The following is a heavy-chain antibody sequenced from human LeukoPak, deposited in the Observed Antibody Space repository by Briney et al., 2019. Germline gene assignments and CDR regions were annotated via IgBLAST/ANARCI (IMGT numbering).Heavy chain of an antibody. D-gene: IGHD6-13*01. V-gene: IGHV3-20*04. CDR1: GFTFDDYG. J-gene: IGHJ4*02. CDR2: INWNGGST. Sequence: GGSLRLSCAASGFTFDDYGMSWVRQAPGKGLEWVSGINWNGGSTGYADSVKGRFTISRDNAKNSLYLQMNSLRAEDTAVYYCGRTPAEYSSSWYDYWGQGTLVTVSS. CDR3: GRTPAEYSSSWYDY.